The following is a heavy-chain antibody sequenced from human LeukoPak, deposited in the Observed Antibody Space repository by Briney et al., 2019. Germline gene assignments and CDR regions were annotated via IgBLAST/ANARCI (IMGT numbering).Heavy chain of an antibody. V-gene: IGHV5-51*01. J-gene: IGHJ4*02. CDR2: IYPGDSDT. Sequence: GESLKISCKGSGYSFTSSWIAWVRQMPGKGLEWMGIIYPGDSDTRYSPSFQGQVTISADKPISAAYLQWSSLKASDTAMYYCARLRTAMDPFDYWGQGTLVTVSS. CDR3: ARLRTAMDPFDY. CDR1: GYSFTSSW. D-gene: IGHD5-18*01.